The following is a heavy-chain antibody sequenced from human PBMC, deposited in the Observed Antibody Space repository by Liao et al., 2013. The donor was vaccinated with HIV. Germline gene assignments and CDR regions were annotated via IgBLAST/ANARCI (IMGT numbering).Heavy chain of an antibody. D-gene: IGHD1-26*01. CDR3: ARGGIVIRDASDI. V-gene: IGHV4-30-4*01. CDR2: IYYSGST. Sequence: QVQLQESGPGLVKPSQTLSLTCTVSGGSISSGDYYWSWIRQPPGKGLEWIGYIYYSGSTYYNPSLKSRVAISIDTSKNQFSLRLTSVTAAESAVYYCARGGIVIRDASDIWGRGTMVFVSS. J-gene: IGHJ3*02. CDR1: GGSISSGDYY.